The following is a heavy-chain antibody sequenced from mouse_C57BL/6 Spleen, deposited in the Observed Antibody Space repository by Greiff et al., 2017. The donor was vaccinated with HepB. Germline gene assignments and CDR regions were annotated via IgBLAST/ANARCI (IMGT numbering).Heavy chain of an antibody. CDR3: ARDRDYGSSFLYAMDY. CDR1: GFTFSSYA. J-gene: IGHJ4*01. CDR2: ISDGGSYT. D-gene: IGHD1-1*01. Sequence: EVKVVESGGGLVKPGGSLKLSCAASGFTFSSYAMSWVRQTPEKRLEWVATISDGGSYTYYPDNVKGRFTISRDNAKNNLYLQMSHLKSEDTAMYYCARDRDYGSSFLYAMDYWGQGTSVIVSS. V-gene: IGHV5-4*01.